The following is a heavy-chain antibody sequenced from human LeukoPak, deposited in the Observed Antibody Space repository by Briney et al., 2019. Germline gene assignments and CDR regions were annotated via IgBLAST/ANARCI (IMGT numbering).Heavy chain of an antibody. D-gene: IGHD1-7*01. Sequence: SETLSLTCTVSGXSISRYYWSWIRQPPGKGLEWIGYIYYSGSTNYNPSLKSRVTISVDTSKNQFSLKVSSVTAADTAVYYCAGSITGTTYHFDYWGQGTLVTVSS. CDR3: AGSITGTTYHFDY. CDR2: IYYSGST. CDR1: GXSISRYY. V-gene: IGHV4-59*01. J-gene: IGHJ4*02.